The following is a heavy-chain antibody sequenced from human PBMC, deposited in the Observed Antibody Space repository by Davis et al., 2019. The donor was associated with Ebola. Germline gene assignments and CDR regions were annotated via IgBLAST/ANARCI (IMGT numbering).Heavy chain of an antibody. D-gene: IGHD3-3*01. CDR3: ARGRFPGRTNWFDP. CDR1: GASVSSGNYY. V-gene: IGHV4-61*01. CDR2: IYYSGST. Sequence: SETLSLTCTVSGASVSSGNYYWSWIRQPPGKGLEWIGYIYYSGSTNSNPSLKSRVTISVDTSKNQFSLKLSSVTAADTAVYYCARGRFPGRTNWFDPWGQGTLVTVSS. J-gene: IGHJ5*02.